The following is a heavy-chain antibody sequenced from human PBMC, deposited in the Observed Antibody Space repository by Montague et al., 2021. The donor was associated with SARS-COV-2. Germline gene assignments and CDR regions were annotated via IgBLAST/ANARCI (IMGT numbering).Heavy chain of an antibody. V-gene: IGHV3-48*03. CDR2: ISSSGSTI. CDR3: ARAVPYVFRPLKYFDY. Sequence: SLGLSCSASGFTFSSYEMNWVRQAPGKGLEWVSYISSSGSTIYYXDPVKGRFTISRDNAKNSLYLQMNSLRAEDTAVYYCARAVPYVFRPLKYFDYWGQGTLVTVSS. J-gene: IGHJ4*02. CDR1: GFTFSSYE. D-gene: IGHD3-16*01.